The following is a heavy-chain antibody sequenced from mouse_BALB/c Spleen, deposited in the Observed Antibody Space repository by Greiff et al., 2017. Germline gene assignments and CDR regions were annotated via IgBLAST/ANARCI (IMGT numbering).Heavy chain of an antibody. Sequence: QVQLQQSGAELVKPGASVKLSCKASGYTFTSYYMYWVKQRPGQGLEWIGEINPSNGGTNFNEKFKSKATLTVDKSSSTAYMQLSSLTSEDSAVYYCTRGGNYEGLVYYAMDYWGQGTSVTVSS. V-gene: IGHV1S81*02. CDR2: INPSNGGT. J-gene: IGHJ4*01. CDR1: GYTFTSYY. D-gene: IGHD2-1*01. CDR3: TRGGNYEGLVYYAMDY.